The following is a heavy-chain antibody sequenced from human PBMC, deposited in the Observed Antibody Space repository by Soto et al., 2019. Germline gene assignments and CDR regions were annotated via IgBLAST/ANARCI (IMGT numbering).Heavy chain of an antibody. CDR2: IYSGGST. V-gene: IGHV3-53*01. D-gene: IGHD2-21*02. J-gene: IGHJ3*02. CDR3: ARADGGNSPHPFDI. CDR1: GFTVSSNY. Sequence: PGGSLRLSCAASGFTVSSNYMSWVRQAPGKGLEWVSVIYSGGSTYYADSVKGRFTISRDNSKNTLYLQMNSLRAEDTAVYCCARADGGNSPHPFDIWGQGTMVTVSS.